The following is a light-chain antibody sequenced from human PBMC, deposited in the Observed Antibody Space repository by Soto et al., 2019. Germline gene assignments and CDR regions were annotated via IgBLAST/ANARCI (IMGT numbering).Light chain of an antibody. Sequence: QSALTQPASVSGSPGQSITISCTGTSSDVGGYNYVSWYQQHPGKAPKLMIYEVSHRPSGVSNRFSGSKSGNTASLTISGLQAEDEADYYCSSYTSSSTLVFGGGTKVTAL. CDR1: SSDVGGYNY. V-gene: IGLV2-14*01. CDR2: EVS. CDR3: SSYTSSSTLV. J-gene: IGLJ3*02.